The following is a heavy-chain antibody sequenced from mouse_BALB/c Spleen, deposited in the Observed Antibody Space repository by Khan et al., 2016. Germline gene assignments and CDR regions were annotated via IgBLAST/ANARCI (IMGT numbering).Heavy chain of an antibody. V-gene: IGHV1S56*01. J-gene: IGHJ1*01. CDR3: ARGYYEWYFDV. D-gene: IGHD2-4*01. CDR2: IYPGNVNT. CDR1: GYTFTTFY. Sequence: QVQLQQSGPELVKPGTSVRISCKASGYTFTTFYIHWLKQRPGQGLEWIGWIYPGNVNTKYNEKFKDKATLTADKSSSTAYMQFSSLTSDDSAVYFCARGYYEWYFDVWGAGTMVTVSS.